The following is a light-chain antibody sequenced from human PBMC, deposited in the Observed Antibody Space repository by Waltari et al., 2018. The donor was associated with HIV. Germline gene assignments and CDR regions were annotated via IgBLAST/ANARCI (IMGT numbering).Light chain of an antibody. CDR3: CSYAGSSTLV. CDR1: SSNIGTYNL. J-gene: IGLJ3*02. V-gene: IGLV2-23*02. CDR2: EVS. Sequence: QSALTQPASVSGSPGQSLTISCTGTSSNIGTYNLFSWHQQHPGKAPKTLIYEVSQRPSGVSNRFSGSKSGNTASLTISGLQAEDEADYYCCSYAGSSTLVFGGGTKVTVL.